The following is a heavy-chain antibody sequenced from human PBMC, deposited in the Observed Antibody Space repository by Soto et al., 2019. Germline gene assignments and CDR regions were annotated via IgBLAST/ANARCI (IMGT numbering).Heavy chain of an antibody. V-gene: IGHV3-23*01. J-gene: IGHJ5*02. CDR3: AKEGRSRFGELSHNWFDP. D-gene: IGHD3-10*01. CDR1: GFTFSSYA. Sequence: EVQLLESGGGLVQPGGSLRLSCAASGFTFSSYAMSWIRQAPGKGLEWVSAISGSGGSTYYADSVKGRFTISRDNSKNTLYLQMNSLRAEDTAVYYCAKEGRSRFGELSHNWFDPWGQGTLVTVSS. CDR2: ISGSGGST.